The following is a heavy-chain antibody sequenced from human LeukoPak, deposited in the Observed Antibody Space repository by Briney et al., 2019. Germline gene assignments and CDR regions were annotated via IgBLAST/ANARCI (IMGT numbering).Heavy chain of an antibody. CDR2: INPSGGST. D-gene: IGHD5-18*01. J-gene: IGHJ4*02. Sequence: GASVKVSCKASGYTFTSYYTHWVRQAPGQGLEWMGIINPSGGSTSYAQKFQGRVTMTRDMSTSTVYMELSSLRSEDTAVYYCARPDVDTAMVIGYWGQGTLVTVSS. CDR3: ARPDVDTAMVIGY. V-gene: IGHV1-46*01. CDR1: GYTFTSYY.